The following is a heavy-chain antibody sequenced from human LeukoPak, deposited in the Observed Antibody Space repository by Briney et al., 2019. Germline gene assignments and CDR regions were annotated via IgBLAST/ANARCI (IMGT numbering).Heavy chain of an antibody. CDR1: GFTFSSYG. V-gene: IGHV3-30*02. Sequence: GGSLRLSCAASGFTFSSYGMHWVRQAPGKGLEWVAFIRYDGSNKYYADSVKGRFTISRDNSKNTLYLQMNSLRAEDTAVYYCARDALTARMIAARPGYYFVYWGQGTLVTVSS. CDR2: IRYDGSNK. J-gene: IGHJ4*02. D-gene: IGHD6-6*01. CDR3: ARDALTARMIAARPGYYFVY.